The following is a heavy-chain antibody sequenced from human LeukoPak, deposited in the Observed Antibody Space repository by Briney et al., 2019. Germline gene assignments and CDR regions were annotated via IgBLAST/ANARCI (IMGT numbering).Heavy chain of an antibody. CDR2: INTNTGNP. J-gene: IGHJ3*02. V-gene: IGHV7-4-1*02. CDR3: ARDLRHYYDSSGYYYAYDAFDI. CDR1: GYTFTAYA. Sequence: ASVTVSCTASGYTFTAYAMIWVRQAPGQGLEWMGWINTNTGNPTYAQGFTGRFVFSLDTSVSTAYLQISSLKAEDTAVYYCARDLRHYYDSSGYYYAYDAFDIWGQGTMVTVSS. D-gene: IGHD3-22*01.